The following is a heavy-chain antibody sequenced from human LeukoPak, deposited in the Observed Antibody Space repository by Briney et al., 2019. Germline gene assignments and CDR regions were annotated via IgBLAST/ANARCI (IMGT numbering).Heavy chain of an antibody. CDR2: ISSSTSTI. V-gene: IGHV3-48*01. CDR1: GFTFSTYS. Sequence: GGSLRLSCAASGFTFSTYSMNWVRQAPGKGLEWVSYISSSTSTIYYADSVKGRFTISRDNAKNSLYLQMNSLRAEDTAVYYCATCSLVGAPLFDYWGQGTLVTVSS. J-gene: IGHJ4*02. CDR3: ATCSLVGAPLFDY. D-gene: IGHD1-26*01.